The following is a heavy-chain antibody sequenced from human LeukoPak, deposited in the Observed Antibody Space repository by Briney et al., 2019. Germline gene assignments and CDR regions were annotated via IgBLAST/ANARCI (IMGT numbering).Heavy chain of an antibody. CDR1: GYKFTGYY. Sequence: VSVTVSCKASGYKFTGYYMQWVRQAPGQGLEWMGWINPNSGDSHHAQKFQGRVTMTRDTSISTAYMELSRLRSDDTAVYYCAREIGGILGFDYWGQGTLVPVSS. CDR3: AREIGGILGFDY. CDR2: INPNSGDS. J-gene: IGHJ4*02. D-gene: IGHD5-18*01. V-gene: IGHV1-2*02.